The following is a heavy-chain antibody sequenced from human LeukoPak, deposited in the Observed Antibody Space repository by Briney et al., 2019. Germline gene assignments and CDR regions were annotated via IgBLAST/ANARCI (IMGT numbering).Heavy chain of an antibody. Sequence: GGSLRLSCAASGFTFSDYYMSWIRQAPGKGLEWVSYISSSGSTIYYADSVKGRFTISRDNAKNSLYLQMNSLRAEDTAVYYCAKYYDYVWGSYKNWGQGTLVTVSS. V-gene: IGHV3-11*01. D-gene: IGHD3-16*01. CDR2: ISSSGSTI. CDR3: AKYYDYVWGSYKN. CDR1: GFTFSDYY. J-gene: IGHJ4*02.